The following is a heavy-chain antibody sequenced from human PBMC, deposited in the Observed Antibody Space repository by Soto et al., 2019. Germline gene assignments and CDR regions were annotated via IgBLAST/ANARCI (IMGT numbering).Heavy chain of an antibody. Sequence: TLVTLCVTCAVFGGSFSGYYWSWIRQPPGKGLEWNGEINHSGSTNYNPSLKSRVTISVDTSKNQFSLKLSSVTAADMAVYYCASLQLSEYYFDYWGQGTLVTVSS. CDR2: INHSGST. CDR1: GGSFSGYY. V-gene: IGHV4-34*01. CDR3: ASLQLSEYYFDY. J-gene: IGHJ4*02. D-gene: IGHD5-18*01.